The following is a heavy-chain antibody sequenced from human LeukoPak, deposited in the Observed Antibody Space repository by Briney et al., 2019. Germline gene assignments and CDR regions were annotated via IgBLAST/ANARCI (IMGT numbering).Heavy chain of an antibody. V-gene: IGHV3-23*01. CDR3: AKVGDYYDYGGYWEYYFDY. CDR1: GFTFSSYA. Sequence: PGGSLRLSCAASGFTFSSYAMSWVRQAPGKGLEWVSAISGSDAGTYYADSVKGRFTISRDNSKNTLYLQMNSLRAEDTAVYYCAKVGDYYDYGGYWEYYFDYWGQGTLVTVSS. D-gene: IGHD3-22*01. J-gene: IGHJ4*02. CDR2: ISGSDAGT.